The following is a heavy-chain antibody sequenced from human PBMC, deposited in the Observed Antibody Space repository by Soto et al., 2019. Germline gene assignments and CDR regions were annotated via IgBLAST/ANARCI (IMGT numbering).Heavy chain of an antibody. D-gene: IGHD3-10*01. CDR1: GFTFSSYS. CDR3: ARGFGSGSYGKGDY. V-gene: IGHV3-21*01. J-gene: IGHJ4*02. Sequence: GGSLRLSYAASGFTFSSYSMNWVRQAPGKGLEWVSSISSSSSYIYYADSVKGRFTISRDNAKNSLYLQMNSLRAEDTAVYYCARGFGSGSYGKGDYWGQGTLVTVSS. CDR2: ISSSSSYI.